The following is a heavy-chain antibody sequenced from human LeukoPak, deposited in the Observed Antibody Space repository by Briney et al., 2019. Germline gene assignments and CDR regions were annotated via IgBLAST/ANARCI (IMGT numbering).Heavy chain of an antibody. Sequence: SETLSLTCAVYGGSFSGYYWSWIRQPPGKGLEWIGEINHSGSTNYNPSLKSRVTISVDPSKNQFSLKLSSVTAADTAVYYCARGKRGYSSSWYDYWGQGTLVTVSS. J-gene: IGHJ4*02. V-gene: IGHV4-34*01. CDR2: INHSGST. CDR3: ARGKRGYSSSWYDY. CDR1: GGSFSGYY. D-gene: IGHD6-13*01.